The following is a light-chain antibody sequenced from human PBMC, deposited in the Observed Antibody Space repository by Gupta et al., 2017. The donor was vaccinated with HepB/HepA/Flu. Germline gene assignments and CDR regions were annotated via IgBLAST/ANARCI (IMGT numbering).Light chain of an antibody. V-gene: IGKV3-15*01. CDR1: QSVSGS. Sequence: EIVMTQSPATLFVSPGERATLSCRASQSVSGSVAWYKHRPGQPRRLLIYGASTRDTGVPVRFSGSGYGKELTLTITSRQSEDFALYYCQQYEVWPPITFGQGTQLETK. CDR2: GAS. CDR3: QQYEVWPPIT. J-gene: IGKJ5*01.